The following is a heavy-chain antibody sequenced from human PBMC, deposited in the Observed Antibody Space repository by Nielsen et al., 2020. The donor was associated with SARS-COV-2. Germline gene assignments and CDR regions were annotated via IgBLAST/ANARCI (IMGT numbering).Heavy chain of an antibody. Sequence: SATLSLTCTVSGGSISSYYWNWMPQPPGKGLEWIGYIYYSGRTNHNPSLKSRVTISVDTSKNQFSLKLSSMTAADTAVYYCARGTGAYDILTGYSLTYFDYWGQGTLVTVSS. CDR1: GGSISSYY. CDR3: ARGTGAYDILTGYSLTYFDY. V-gene: IGHV4-59*01. D-gene: IGHD3-9*01. J-gene: IGHJ4*02. CDR2: IYYSGRT.